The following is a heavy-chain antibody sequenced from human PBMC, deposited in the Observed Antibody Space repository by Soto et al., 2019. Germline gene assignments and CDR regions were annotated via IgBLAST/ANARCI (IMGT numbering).Heavy chain of an antibody. V-gene: IGHV1-3*01. CDR2: INAGNGNT. CDR3: ARGAEWELLPFDY. CDR1: GYTFTSYA. Sequence: QVQLVQSGAEVKKPGASVKVSCKASGYTFTSYAMHWVRQAPGQRLEWMGWINAGNGNTKYSQKFQGRVTITRDTSASTAYMELSSLRAEDTAAYYCARGAEWELLPFDYWGQGTLVTVSS. D-gene: IGHD1-26*01. J-gene: IGHJ4*02.